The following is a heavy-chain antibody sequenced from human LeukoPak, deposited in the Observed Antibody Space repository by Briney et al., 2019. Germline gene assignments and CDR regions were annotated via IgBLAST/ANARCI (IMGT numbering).Heavy chain of an antibody. CDR2: IYYSGST. J-gene: IGHJ4*02. CDR3: ARGREGLLWFGELSAGGFPPED. D-gene: IGHD3-10*01. V-gene: IGHV4-59*01. Sequence: SETLSLTCTVSGGSISSYYWSWIRQPPGKGLEWIGYIYYSGSTNYNPSLKSRVTISVDTSKKQFSLKLSSVTAADTAVYYCARGREGLLWFGELSAGGFPPEDWGQGTLVTVSS. CDR1: GGSISSYY.